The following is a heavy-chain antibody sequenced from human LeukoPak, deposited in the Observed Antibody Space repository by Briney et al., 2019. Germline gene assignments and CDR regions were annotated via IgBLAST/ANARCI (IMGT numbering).Heavy chain of an antibody. J-gene: IGHJ6*03. CDR1: GGTFSSYA. CDR3: ARGAGYYYYYMDV. V-gene: IGHV1-69*05. CDR2: IIPIFGTA. Sequence: GASVKVSCKASGGTFSSYAISWVRQAPGQGLEWMGRIIPIFGTANYAQKFQGRVTITTDESTSTAYMELSSLRSEDTAVYYCARGAGYYYYYMDVWGKGTTVTVSS.